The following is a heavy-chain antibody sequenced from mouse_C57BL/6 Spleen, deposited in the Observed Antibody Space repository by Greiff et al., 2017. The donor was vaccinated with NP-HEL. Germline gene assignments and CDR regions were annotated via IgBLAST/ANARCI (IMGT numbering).Heavy chain of an antibody. V-gene: IGHV1-78*01. CDR2: IYPRDGST. J-gene: IGHJ4*01. CDR3: ARDGNLDYYAMDY. D-gene: IGHD2-1*01. Sequence: VQLVESDAELVKPGASVKISCKVSGYTFTDHTIHWMKQRPEQGLEWIGYIYPRDGSTKYNEKFKGKATLTADKSSSTAYMQLNSLTSEDSAVYFCARDGNLDYYAMDYWGQGTSVTVSS. CDR1: GYTFTDHT.